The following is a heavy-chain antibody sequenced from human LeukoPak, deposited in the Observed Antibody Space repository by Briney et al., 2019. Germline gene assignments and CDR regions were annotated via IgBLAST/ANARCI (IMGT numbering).Heavy chain of an antibody. V-gene: IGHV4-34*01. Sequence: KSSETLSLTCAVYGGSFSGYYWSWIRQPPGKGLGWIGEINHSGSTNYSPSLKRRVTISVDTSKNQFSLKLISVTAADTAVYYCARGVATENDAFDIWGQGTMVTVSS. J-gene: IGHJ3*02. CDR1: GGSFSGYY. D-gene: IGHD5-12*01. CDR3: ARGVATENDAFDI. CDR2: INHSGST.